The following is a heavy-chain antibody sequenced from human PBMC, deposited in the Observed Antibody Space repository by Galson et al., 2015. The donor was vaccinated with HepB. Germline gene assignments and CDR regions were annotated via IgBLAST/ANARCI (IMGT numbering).Heavy chain of an antibody. CDR2: INPSGGSK. Sequence: SVKVSCKASGYTFTSYYMHWVRQAPGKGLEWMGIINPSGGSKSYAQKFQGRVTMTRDTSTSTVYMELSSLRSEDTAVYYCARDLGYYDRSGGTRSAIDYWGQGTLVTVSS. V-gene: IGHV1-46*01. CDR1: GYTFTSYY. J-gene: IGHJ4*02. CDR3: ARDLGYYDRSGGTRSAIDY. D-gene: IGHD3-22*01.